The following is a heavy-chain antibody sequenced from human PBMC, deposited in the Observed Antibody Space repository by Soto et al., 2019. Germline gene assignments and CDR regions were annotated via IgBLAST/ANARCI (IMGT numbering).Heavy chain of an antibody. J-gene: IGHJ6*02. Sequence: EVQLVESGGGLVQPGESLRLSCAASGFTFSGSAMHWVRQAPGKGLEWVGRIRSKPNNYATAYAASVKGRFSISRDDSKNTAYLQVNGLKIEDTAVYYCSGGQNDYNYYYYYPMDVWGRGTTVTVSS. CDR2: IRSKPNNYAT. CDR3: SGGQNDYNYYYYYPMDV. D-gene: IGHD4-4*01. V-gene: IGHV3-73*02. CDR1: GFTFSGSA.